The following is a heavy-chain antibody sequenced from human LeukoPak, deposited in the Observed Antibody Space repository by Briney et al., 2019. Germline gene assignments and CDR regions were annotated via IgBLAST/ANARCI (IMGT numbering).Heavy chain of an antibody. Sequence: GGSLRLSCAASGFTFRSYDMHWVRQAPGKGREGVADVWYDESNKYYVDSVKGRFTISTDNSKNTLYLQMNSLRVEDTALYYCAREDSSGAFDIWGQGTMVTVSS. CDR3: AREDSSGAFDI. J-gene: IGHJ3*02. CDR1: GFTFRSYD. V-gene: IGHV3-33*01. D-gene: IGHD3-22*01. CDR2: VWYDESNK.